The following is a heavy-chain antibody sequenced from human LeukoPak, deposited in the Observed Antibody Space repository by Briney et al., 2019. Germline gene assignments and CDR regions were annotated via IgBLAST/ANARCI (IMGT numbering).Heavy chain of an antibody. CDR3: ARGEGSSWPNPFDY. V-gene: IGHV4-38-2*02. CDR1: GYSISSGYY. Sequence: PSETLSLTCTVSGYSISSGYYWGWIRQPPGKGLEWIGSIYHSGSTYYNPSLKSRVTISVDTSKNQFSLKLSSVTAADTAVYYCARGEGSSWPNPFDYWGQGTLVTVSS. D-gene: IGHD6-13*01. J-gene: IGHJ4*02. CDR2: IYHSGST.